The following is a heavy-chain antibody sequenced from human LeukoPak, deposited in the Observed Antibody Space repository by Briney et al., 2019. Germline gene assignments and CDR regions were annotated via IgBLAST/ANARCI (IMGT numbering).Heavy chain of an antibody. CDR2: IYSDGTT. V-gene: IGHV3-53*01. D-gene: IGHD2-2*01. CDR1: GFTVSSNY. CDR3: ARGDCTTTMCKTSPFDY. Sequence: GGSLRLSCAASGFTVSSNYMSWVRQAPGKGLEWVSDIYSDGTTYYADSVKGRFTISRDNAKNTLYLQMKTLRADDTAVYYCARGDCTTTMCKTSPFDYWGQGTLVTVSS. J-gene: IGHJ4*02.